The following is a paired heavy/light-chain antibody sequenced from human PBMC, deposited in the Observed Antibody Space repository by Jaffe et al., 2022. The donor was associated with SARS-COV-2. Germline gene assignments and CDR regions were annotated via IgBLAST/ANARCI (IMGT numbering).Heavy chain of an antibody. V-gene: IGHV3-73*02. Sequence: EVQLVESGGGLVQPGGSLKLSCAASGLTFSASAMHWVRQASGKGLEWVGRIMSTGNNYATTYSASVKGRFTISREDSKNTAYLQMDSLKKEDTAVYYCTTLGAYALGVGFQYWGQGTLVTVSS. CDR1: GLTFSASA. CDR3: TTLGAYALGVGFQY. D-gene: IGHD3-16*01. CDR2: IMSTGNNYAT. J-gene: IGHJ1*01.
Light chain of an antibody. J-gene: IGKJ1*01. CDR2: GAS. CDR1: RSVSTTY. CDR3: QQYGTSPWT. V-gene: IGKV3-20*01. Sequence: ETVLTQSPGTLSLSPGDRATLSCRASRSVSTTYLAWYQQRPGQAPRLVIYGASSRATGIPDRFSASGSGTDFTLTINRLEPEDFAVYYCQQYGTSPWTFGQGTKVEI.